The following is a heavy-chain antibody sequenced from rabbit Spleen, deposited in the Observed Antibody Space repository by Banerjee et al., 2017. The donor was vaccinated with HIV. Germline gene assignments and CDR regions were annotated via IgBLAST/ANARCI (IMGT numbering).Heavy chain of an antibody. Sequence: QLKETGGGLVQPGGSLTLSCKASGFDFSSYYMSWVRQAPGKGLEWIGYIDPVFGSTYYASWVNGRFTISSHNAQNTLYLQLNSLTAADTATYFCARFYAGYGDFGYAAMWGQGTLVTVS. V-gene: IGHV1S7*01. CDR1: GFDFSSYY. CDR2: IDPVFGST. D-gene: IGHD7-1*01. J-gene: IGHJ4*01. CDR3: ARFYAGYGDFGYAAM.